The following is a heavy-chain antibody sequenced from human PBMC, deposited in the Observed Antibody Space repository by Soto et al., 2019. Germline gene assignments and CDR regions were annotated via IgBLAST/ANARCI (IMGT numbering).Heavy chain of an antibody. Sequence: QVQLQQWGAGLVKPSETLSRSCAVYGQSFSGHSWAWIRQPPGKGLEWIGEINESGSTYYNPSLKSRVTISTDTSKNQFSLKLSSVSAAATAAYFCARGSGIVALPGELEDVKYDYWGQGTLVNVSS. CDR1: GQSFSGHS. V-gene: IGHV4-34*01. CDR3: ARGSGIVALPGELEDVKYDY. J-gene: IGHJ4*02. D-gene: IGHD1-1*01. CDR2: INESGST.